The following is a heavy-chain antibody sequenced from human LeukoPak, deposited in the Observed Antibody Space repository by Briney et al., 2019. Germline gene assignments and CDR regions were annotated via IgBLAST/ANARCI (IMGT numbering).Heavy chain of an antibody. CDR2: IIPILGTA. CDR3: ARDRRTIFGPGAFDI. J-gene: IGHJ3*02. V-gene: IGHV1-69*13. Sequence: ASVKVSCKASGGTFSSYTISWVRQAPGQGLEWMGGIIPILGTANYAQKFQGRVTITADESTRTAYMELSSLRSEDTAVYYCARDRRTIFGPGAFDIWGQGTMVTVSS. D-gene: IGHD3-3*01. CDR1: GGTFSSYT.